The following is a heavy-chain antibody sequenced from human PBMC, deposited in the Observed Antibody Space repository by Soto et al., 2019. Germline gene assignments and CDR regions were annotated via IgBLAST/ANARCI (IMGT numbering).Heavy chain of an antibody. J-gene: IGHJ5*02. CDR2: INSDGSST. CDR1: GFTFSSYW. Sequence: GGSLRLSCAASGFTFSSYWMHWVRQAPGKGLVWVSRINSDGSSTSYADSVKGRFTISRDNAKNTLYLQMNSLRAEDTAVYYCAREPTNCSSTSCYNNWFDPWGQGTLVTVSS. D-gene: IGHD2-2*02. CDR3: AREPTNCSSTSCYNNWFDP. V-gene: IGHV3-74*01.